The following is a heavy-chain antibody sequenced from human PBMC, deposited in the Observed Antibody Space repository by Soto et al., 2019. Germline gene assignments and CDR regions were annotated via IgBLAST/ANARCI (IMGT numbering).Heavy chain of an antibody. J-gene: IGHJ4*02. CDR2: INSDGSST. Sequence: RGSLRLSCAPSGFTFSRYWMHSVRQAPGKGLVWVSRINSDGSSTSYADSVKGRFTISRDNAKNTLYLQMNSLRADETALYYCARAQLWLPDYWGQGTLLTVSS. D-gene: IGHD5-18*01. CDR3: ARAQLWLPDY. CDR1: GFTFSRYW. V-gene: IGHV3-74*01.